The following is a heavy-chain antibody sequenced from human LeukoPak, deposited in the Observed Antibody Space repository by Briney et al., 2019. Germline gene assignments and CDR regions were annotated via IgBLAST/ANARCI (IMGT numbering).Heavy chain of an antibody. Sequence: PGGSLRLSCAASGFTFSSYGMHWVRQAPGKGLEWVAVIWYGGSNKYYADSVKGRFTISRDNSKNTLYLQMNSLRAEDTAVYYCATTTGRSALVAAFDIWGQGTMVTVSS. CDR2: IWYGGSNK. J-gene: IGHJ3*02. CDR1: GFTFSSYG. V-gene: IGHV3-33*08. CDR3: ATTTGRSALVAAFDI. D-gene: IGHD1-14*01.